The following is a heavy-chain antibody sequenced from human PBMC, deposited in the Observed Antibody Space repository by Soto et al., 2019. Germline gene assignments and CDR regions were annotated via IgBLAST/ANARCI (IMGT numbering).Heavy chain of an antibody. CDR2: IYPGDSDT. Sequence: PGESLKISCKGSGYRFSSYWIAWVRQMPGKGLEWMGIIYPGDSDTRYSPSFEGQVTMTRDTSISTAYMELSRLRSDDTAVYYCARPPREIGYCSGGSCYSLHYWGQGTPVTVSS. J-gene: IGHJ4*02. CDR1: GYRFSSYW. CDR3: ARPPREIGYCSGGSCYSLHY. V-gene: IGHV5-51*01. D-gene: IGHD2-15*01.